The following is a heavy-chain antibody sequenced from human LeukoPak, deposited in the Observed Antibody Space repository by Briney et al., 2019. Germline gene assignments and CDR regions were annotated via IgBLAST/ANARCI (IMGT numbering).Heavy chain of an antibody. V-gene: IGHV3-7*01. CDR2: IKKDGSEK. CDR3: ARDRGSGYYDHFDY. Sequence: GGSLRLSCAASGFTFSSYWMSWVRQAPGKGLEWVANIKKDGSEKYYVDSVKGRFTISRDNAKTSLYLQMNSLRAEDTAVYYCARDRGSGYYDHFDYWGQGTLVTVSS. CDR1: GFTFSSYW. D-gene: IGHD3-22*01. J-gene: IGHJ4*02.